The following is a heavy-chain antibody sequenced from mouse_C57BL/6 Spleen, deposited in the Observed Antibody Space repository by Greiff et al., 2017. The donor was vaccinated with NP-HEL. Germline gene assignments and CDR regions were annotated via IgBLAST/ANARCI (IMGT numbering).Heavy chain of an antibody. Sequence: QVQLQQSGAELMKPGASVKLSCKATGYTFTGYWIEWVKQRPGHGLEWIGEILPGSGSTNYNEKFKGKATFTADTSSNTAYMQLSSLTTEDSAIYYCARKIIYYYGSSYSYFDYWGQGTTLTVSS. J-gene: IGHJ2*01. D-gene: IGHD1-1*01. CDR2: ILPGSGST. CDR1: GYTFTGYW. V-gene: IGHV1-9*01. CDR3: ARKIIYYYGSSYSYFDY.